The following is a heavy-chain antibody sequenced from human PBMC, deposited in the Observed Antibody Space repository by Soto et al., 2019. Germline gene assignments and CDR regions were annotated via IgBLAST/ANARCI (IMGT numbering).Heavy chain of an antibody. CDR3: ARLARIVVPAARAGYGMDV. Sequence: SETLSLTCTVSGGSISSSSYYWGWIRQPPGKGLEWIGSIYYSGSTYYNPSLKSRVTISVDTSKNQFSLKLSSVTAADTAVYYCARLARIVVPAARAGYGMDVWGQGTTVTVSS. J-gene: IGHJ6*02. V-gene: IGHV4-39*01. CDR1: GGSISSSSYY. D-gene: IGHD2-2*01. CDR2: IYYSGST.